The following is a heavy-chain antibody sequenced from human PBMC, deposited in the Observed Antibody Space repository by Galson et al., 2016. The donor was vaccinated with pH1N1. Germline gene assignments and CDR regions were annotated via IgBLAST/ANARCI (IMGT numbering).Heavy chain of an antibody. V-gene: IGHV3-33*06. CDR3: AKAPCKTTRYTDS. J-gene: IGHJ4*02. D-gene: IGHD3-16*02. Sequence: SLRLSCAASGFTFRNYGMHWVRQAPGKGLEWVAAIWYDGSKEFYGDSVKGRFTISRDNSKNTLNLQMNSLRADDTAVYYCAKAPCKTTRYTDSWGQGTLVTVSS. CDR2: IWYDGSKE. CDR1: GFTFRNYG.